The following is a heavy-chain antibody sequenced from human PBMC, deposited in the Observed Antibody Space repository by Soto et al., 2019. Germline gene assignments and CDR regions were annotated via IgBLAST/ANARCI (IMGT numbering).Heavy chain of an antibody. V-gene: IGHV3-33*08. D-gene: IGHD3-22*01. Sequence: GGSLRLSCSASGFTFSSYGMHWVRQAPGKGLEWVAVIWYDGSNKYYADSVKGRFTISRDNSKNTLYLQMNSLRAEDTAVYYCARVTYYDSSGYYRHYYYYYGMDVWGQGTTVTVSS. CDR2: IWYDGSNK. CDR3: ARVTYYDSSGYYRHYYYYYGMDV. CDR1: GFTFSSYG. J-gene: IGHJ6*02.